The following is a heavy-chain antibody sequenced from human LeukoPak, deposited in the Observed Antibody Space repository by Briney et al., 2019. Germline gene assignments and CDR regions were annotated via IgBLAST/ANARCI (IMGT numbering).Heavy chain of an antibody. J-gene: IGHJ4*02. CDR3: AKDLEDCSGGSCYPPADY. D-gene: IGHD2-15*01. V-gene: IGHV3-30*18. CDR2: ISYDGSNK. CDR1: GFTFSSYG. Sequence: GGSLRLSCAASGFTFSSYGMHWVRQAPGKGLEWEAVISYDGSNKYYADSVKGRFTISRDNSKNTLYLQMNSLRAEDTAVYYCAKDLEDCSGGSCYPPADYWGQGTLVTVSS.